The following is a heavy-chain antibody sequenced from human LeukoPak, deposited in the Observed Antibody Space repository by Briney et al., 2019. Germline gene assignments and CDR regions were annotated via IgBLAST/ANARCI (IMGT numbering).Heavy chain of an antibody. V-gene: IGHV4-59*08. D-gene: IGHD5-18*01. CDR1: GDSIKSYY. J-gene: IGHJ5*02. CDR3: ARHRGYTYGRTFDL. CDR2: IYYPGRA. Sequence: SETLSLTCTVFGDSIKSYYWSWIRQPPGNGLEWIAYIYYPGRASYNPSLTSRVSISVDTSKNQFSLNLTSVTAADTAVYYCARHRGYTYGRTFDLWGQGTLVTVSS.